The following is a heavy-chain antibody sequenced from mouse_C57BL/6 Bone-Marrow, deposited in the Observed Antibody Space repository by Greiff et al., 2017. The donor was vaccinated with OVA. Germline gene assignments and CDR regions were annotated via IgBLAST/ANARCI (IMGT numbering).Heavy chain of an antibody. V-gene: IGHV1-81*01. J-gene: IGHJ1*03. CDR2: IYLRSGTT. CDR1: GYTFTSYG. CDR3: ARRRYFDV. Sequence: VQLQQSGAELVRPGASVKLSCKASGYTFTSYGISWVKQRTGQGLEWIGEIYLRSGTTYYNENFKGKATLTTDKSSSTAYMELRSLTSEDSAVYFGARRRYFDVWGTGTTVTVSS.